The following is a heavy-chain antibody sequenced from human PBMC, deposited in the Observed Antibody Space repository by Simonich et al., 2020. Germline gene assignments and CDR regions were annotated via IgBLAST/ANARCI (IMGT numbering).Heavy chain of an antibody. CDR1: GFTFSSYS. V-gene: IGHV3-21*01. CDR3: ARSHWGSPIDY. CDR2: IGRRSSYI. Sequence: EVQLVESGGGLVKPGGSLRLSCAASGFTFSSYSMNWVRQAPGKVLEWVSTIGRRSSYIYYADSVKGRFTISRDNAKNSLYLQMNSLRAEDTAVYYCARSHWGSPIDYWGQGTLVTVSS. J-gene: IGHJ4*02. D-gene: IGHD7-27*01.